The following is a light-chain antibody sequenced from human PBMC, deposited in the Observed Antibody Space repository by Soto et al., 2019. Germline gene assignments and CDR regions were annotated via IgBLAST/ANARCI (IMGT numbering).Light chain of an antibody. CDR3: GTWDSSLSAVV. CDR1: SSNIGNNY. J-gene: IGLJ2*01. Sequence: QSVLTQPPSVSAAPGQKVTISCSGSSSNIGNNYVSWYQQFPGTAPKLLIYDNDKRPSGIPDRFSGSKSGTSATLGITGLQTGDEADYYGGTWDSSLSAVVFGGGTKLTVL. CDR2: DND. V-gene: IGLV1-51*01.